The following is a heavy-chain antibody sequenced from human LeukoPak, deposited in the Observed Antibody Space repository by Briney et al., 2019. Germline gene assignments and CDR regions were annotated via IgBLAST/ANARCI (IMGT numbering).Heavy chain of an antibody. CDR1: GYTSTKYV. CDR3: ARDDCGDTCYPGGY. Sequence: EASVKVSCKASGYTSTKYVVHWVRQAPGQGPEWMGWINAGNGDTKYSQNFQDRVTITRDTSANTAYMELSSLTSEDTALYYCARDDCGDTCYPGGYWGQGTLVTVSS. V-gene: IGHV1-3*01. CDR2: INAGNGDT. J-gene: IGHJ4*02. D-gene: IGHD2-21*01.